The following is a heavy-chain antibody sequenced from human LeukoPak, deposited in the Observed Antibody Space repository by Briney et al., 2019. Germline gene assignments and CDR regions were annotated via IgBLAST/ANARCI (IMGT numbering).Heavy chain of an antibody. CDR2: IDQGGSFT. V-gene: IGHV3-74*01. CDR3: ARGYHYGQADF. CDR1: RFTFTDYW. D-gene: IGHD3-10*01. Sequence: TGGSLRLSCAASRFTFTDYWMHWVRQAPGKGLVWVSSIDQGGSFTIYADSVRGRFTISRDNAKNTLYLQMNSLSGEDTAIYHCARGYHYGQADFWGQGNLVTVSS. J-gene: IGHJ4*02.